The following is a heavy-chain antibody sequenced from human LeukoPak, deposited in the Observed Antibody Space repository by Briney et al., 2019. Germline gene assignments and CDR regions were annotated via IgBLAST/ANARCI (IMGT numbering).Heavy chain of an antibody. V-gene: IGHV3-48*04. D-gene: IGHD3-10*01. CDR2: ISTMSSTK. CDR3: TRDPGDY. J-gene: IGHJ4*02. Sequence: GGSLRLSCAVSGFTFSNFDMNWVRQAPGKGLEWVSYISTMSSTKYYADSVKGRFTISRDNAKSTLYLEMNSLRAEDTAVYYCTRDPGDYWGQGTLVTVFS. CDR1: GFTFSNFD.